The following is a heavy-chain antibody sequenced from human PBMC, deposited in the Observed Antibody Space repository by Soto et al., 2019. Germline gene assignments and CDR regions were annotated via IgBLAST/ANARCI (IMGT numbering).Heavy chain of an antibody. D-gene: IGHD6-6*01. V-gene: IGHV4-34*01. J-gene: IGHJ6*02. CDR1: GGSFSGYD. CDR3: ARAVLLYSSSSDLDV. Sequence: SETHCDTCAVDGGSFSGYDWRWIRQPQGKGLEWIGEINHSGSTNYNPSLKSRVTISVDTSKNQFSLKLSSVTAADTAVYYCARAVLLYSSSSDLDVWGQGTTVTGSS. CDR2: INHSGST.